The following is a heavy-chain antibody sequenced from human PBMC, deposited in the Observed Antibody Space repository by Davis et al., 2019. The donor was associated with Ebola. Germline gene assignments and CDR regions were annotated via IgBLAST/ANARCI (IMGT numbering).Heavy chain of an antibody. D-gene: IGHD1-26*01. Sequence: SETLSLTCAVYGGSFSGYYWSWIRQPPGKGLEWIGEINHSGSTNYNPSLKSRVTISVDTSKNQFSLKLSSVTAAVTAVYYCARHSGSYLTYYFDYWGQGTLVTVSS. CDR3: ARHSGSYLTYYFDY. V-gene: IGHV4-34*01. CDR1: GGSFSGYY. CDR2: INHSGST. J-gene: IGHJ4*02.